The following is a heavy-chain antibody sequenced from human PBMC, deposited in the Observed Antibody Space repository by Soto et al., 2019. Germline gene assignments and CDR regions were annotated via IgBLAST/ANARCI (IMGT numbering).Heavy chain of an antibody. CDR3: ARGPVDYYDSRGYYY. CDR2: ISAYNGNT. V-gene: IGHV1-18*01. CDR1: GYTITSYG. Sequence: ASVKVSCKASGYTITSYGISWVRQAPGQGLEWMGWISAYNGNTNYAQKLQGRVTMTADTSTSTAYMELRSLRSDDTAVYYCARGPVDYYDSRGYYYWGQGTLVTVSS. J-gene: IGHJ4*02. D-gene: IGHD3-22*01.